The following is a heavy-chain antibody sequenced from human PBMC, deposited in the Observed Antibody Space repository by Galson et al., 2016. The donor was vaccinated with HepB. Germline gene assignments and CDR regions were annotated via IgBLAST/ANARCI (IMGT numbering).Heavy chain of an antibody. CDR1: GFNFNKYA. J-gene: IGHJ4*02. CDR3: ARAGNHRAFDS. V-gene: IGHV3-64*02. D-gene: IGHD1-14*01. Sequence: SLRLSCAASGFNFNKYAMHWVRQAPGKGLEYVSSINSNGGGTYYADSVKGRFSISRDNSRNTVYLQMDSLRVADMAVYYCARAGNHRAFDSWGQGIMVTVSS. CDR2: INSNGGGT.